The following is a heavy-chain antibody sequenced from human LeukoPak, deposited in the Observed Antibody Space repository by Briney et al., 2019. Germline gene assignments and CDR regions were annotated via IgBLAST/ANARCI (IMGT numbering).Heavy chain of an antibody. CDR2: IYSGGST. D-gene: IGHD6-19*01. CDR3: ARNLIIAVAGAFDFDY. Sequence: PGGSLRLSCAASGFTVSSNYMSWVRQAPGKGLEWVSVIYSGGSTYYADSVKGRFTISRDNSKNTLYLQMNSLRAEDTAVYYCARNLIIAVAGAFDFDYWGQGTLVTVSS. CDR1: GFTVSSNY. V-gene: IGHV3-66*01. J-gene: IGHJ4*02.